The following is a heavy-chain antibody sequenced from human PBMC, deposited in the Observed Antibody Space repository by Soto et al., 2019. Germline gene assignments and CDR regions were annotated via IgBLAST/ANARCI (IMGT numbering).Heavy chain of an antibody. CDR2: INAGNGNT. D-gene: IGHD6-13*01. V-gene: IGHV1-3*01. Sequence: QVQLVQSGAEVKKPGASVQVSCKASVYTFTSYAMHWVRQAPGQRLEWMGWINAGNGNTKYSQKFQGRVTITRDTAASTAYMELSSLRSEATAVYYCARDSGEGSSWSFDYWGQGTLVTVSS. J-gene: IGHJ4*02. CDR3: ARDSGEGSSWSFDY. CDR1: VYTFTSYA.